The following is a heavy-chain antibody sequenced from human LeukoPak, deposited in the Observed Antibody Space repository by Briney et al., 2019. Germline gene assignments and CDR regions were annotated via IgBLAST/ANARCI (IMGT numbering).Heavy chain of an antibody. D-gene: IGHD2-15*01. CDR2: IFGSGGSA. J-gene: IGHJ6*03. CDR1: GFTFGSYA. V-gene: IGHV3-23*01. CDR3: AKDGVRGGSLPYMDV. Sequence: GGSLRLSCAASGFTFGSYAMYWVRQAPGKGLEWVSGIFGSGGSAHYADSVKGRFTISRDNSKNTLYLQMNSLRAEDTAVYYCAKDGVRGGSLPYMDVWGKGTTVTVSS.